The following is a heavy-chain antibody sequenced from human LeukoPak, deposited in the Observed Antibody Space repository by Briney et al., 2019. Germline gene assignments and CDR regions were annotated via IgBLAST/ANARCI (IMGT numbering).Heavy chain of an antibody. D-gene: IGHD3-10*01. V-gene: IGHV4-30-4*01. CDR2: IYYSGST. CDR3: ARVGGHYGPGSSRFPYYFDY. J-gene: IGHJ4*02. Sequence: KASQTLSLTCTVSGGSISSGDYYWSWIRQPPGKGLEWIGYIYYSGSTYYNPSLKSRVTISVDTSKNQFSLKLSSVTAADTAVYYCARVGGHYGPGSSRFPYYFDYWGQGTLVTVSS. CDR1: GGSISSGDYY.